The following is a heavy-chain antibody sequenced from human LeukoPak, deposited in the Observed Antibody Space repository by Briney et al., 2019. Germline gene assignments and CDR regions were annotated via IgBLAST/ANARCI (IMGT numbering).Heavy chain of an antibody. Sequence: GASVKVSCKASGGTFISYAISWVRQAPGQGLEWMGGIIPIFGTANYAQKFQGRVTITADESTSTAYMELSSLRSEDTAVYYCARDGDYYGSGSYRSHFDYWGQGTLVTVSS. CDR2: IIPIFGTA. CDR1: GGTFISYA. J-gene: IGHJ4*02. V-gene: IGHV1-69*13. CDR3: ARDGDYYGSGSYRSHFDY. D-gene: IGHD3-10*01.